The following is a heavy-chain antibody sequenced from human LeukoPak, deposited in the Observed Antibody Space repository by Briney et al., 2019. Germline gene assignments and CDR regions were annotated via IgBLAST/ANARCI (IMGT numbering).Heavy chain of an antibody. CDR1: GFTFSTYW. CDR3: ARDQGAWGYGYNFDY. J-gene: IGHJ4*02. D-gene: IGHD3-16*01. V-gene: IGHV3-7*01. CDR2: IKQDGSEK. Sequence: PGGSLRLSCAASGFTFSTYWMSWVRQAPGKGLEWVANIKQDGSEKYYVDSVKGRFTISRDNSKNTLHLQMISLRAEDTAVYYCARDQGAWGYGYNFDYWGQGTLVTVSS.